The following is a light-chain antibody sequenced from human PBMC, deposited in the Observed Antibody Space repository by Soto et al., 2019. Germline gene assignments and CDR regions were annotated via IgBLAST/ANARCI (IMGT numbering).Light chain of an antibody. J-gene: IGKJ1*01. CDR1: QSVSSN. Sequence: VMSNSPSTLSVSHGERARLSCRASQSVSSNLAWYQQKPGQAPRLLIYGASTRATGIPARFSGSGYGTEFTLPLCSLQSEDFAVYYCQQYNNWPLTFGQGTKVDI. V-gene: IGKV3-15*01. CDR2: GAS. CDR3: QQYNNWPLT.